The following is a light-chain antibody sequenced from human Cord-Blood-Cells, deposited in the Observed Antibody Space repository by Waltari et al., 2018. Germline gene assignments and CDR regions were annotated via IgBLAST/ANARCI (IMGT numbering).Light chain of an antibody. CDR3: QQYNNWPPYT. Sequence: EIVMTQSPATLSVCPGERATLSCRASQRVSSNLAWYQQKPGQAPRLLIYGASTRATGIPARFSGSGSGTEFTLTISSLQSEDFAVYYCQQYNNWPPYTFGQGTKLEIK. CDR1: QRVSSN. V-gene: IGKV3-15*01. CDR2: GAS. J-gene: IGKJ2*01.